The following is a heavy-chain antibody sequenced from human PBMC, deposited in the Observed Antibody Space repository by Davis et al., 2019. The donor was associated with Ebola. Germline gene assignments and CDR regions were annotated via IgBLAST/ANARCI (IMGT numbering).Heavy chain of an antibody. CDR1: GFAFDAYA. CDR3: ARDVGGRAGY. Sequence: SLKISCVASGFAFDAYAMHWVRQAPGKGLEWVSGITWNSGRLDYADSVKGRFTISRHNSRNTVYLQMNSLRADDTAVYYCARDVGGRAGYWGQGTLVTVSS. V-gene: IGHV3-9*01. J-gene: IGHJ4*02. CDR2: ITWNSGRL.